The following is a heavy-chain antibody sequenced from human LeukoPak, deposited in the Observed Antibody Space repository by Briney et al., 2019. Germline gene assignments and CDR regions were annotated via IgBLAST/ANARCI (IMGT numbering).Heavy chain of an antibody. D-gene: IGHD1-14*01. CDR2: ISGSGGST. J-gene: IGHJ4*02. Sequence: GGSLRLSCAASGFTFSSYWMHWVRQAPGKGLVWVSAISGSGGSTYYADSVKGRFTISRDNSKNTLYLQMNSLRAEDTAVYYCAKRRNPPIGFDYWGQGTLVTVSS. V-gene: IGHV3-23*01. CDR3: AKRRNPPIGFDY. CDR1: GFTFSSYW.